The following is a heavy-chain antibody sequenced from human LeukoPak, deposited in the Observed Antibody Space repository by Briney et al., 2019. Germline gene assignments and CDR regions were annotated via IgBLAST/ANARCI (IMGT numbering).Heavy chain of an antibody. D-gene: IGHD5-24*01. Sequence: SQTLSLTCTVSGGSISRGGYYWSWIRQHPGKGLEWIGYIYNSGSTYYNPSLKSRVTMSVDTSKNQFSLKLSSVTAADTAVYYCARSSRAPDYWGQGTLVTVTS. V-gene: IGHV4-31*03. CDR3: ARSSRAPDY. CDR1: GGSISRGGYY. J-gene: IGHJ4*02. CDR2: IYNSGST.